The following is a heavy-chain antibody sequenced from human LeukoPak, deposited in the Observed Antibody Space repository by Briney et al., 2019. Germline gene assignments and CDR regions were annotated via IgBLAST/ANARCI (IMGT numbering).Heavy chain of an antibody. V-gene: IGHV4-31*03. D-gene: IGHD1/OR15-1a*01. CDR2: IYYSGST. CDR3: AKFVEEGTHAFDY. CDR1: GVSISSGDHY. J-gene: IGHJ4*02. Sequence: SETLSLTCTVSGVSISSGDHYWSWIRQHPGKGLEWIGHIYYSGSTYYNPSLKSRGIISVETSKNQFSLKLSSVTAADTAVYYCAKFVEEGTHAFDYWGQGTLVTVSS.